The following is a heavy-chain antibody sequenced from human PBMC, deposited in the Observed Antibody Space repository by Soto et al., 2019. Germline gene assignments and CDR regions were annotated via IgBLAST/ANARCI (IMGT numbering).Heavy chain of an antibody. CDR3: ARLTGCSSTSCPYYYSYIDV. Sequence: SETLSLTCTVSGASISSRTYYWGWIRQPPGKGLEWIGSLSYSGSTYYNPSLQSRVSISIDTSKNQFSLKLGSVTAADTALYYCARLTGCSSTSCPYYYSYIDVWAKGTTVTVSS. CDR2: LSYSGST. V-gene: IGHV4-39*01. D-gene: IGHD2-2*01. J-gene: IGHJ6*03. CDR1: GASISSRTYY.